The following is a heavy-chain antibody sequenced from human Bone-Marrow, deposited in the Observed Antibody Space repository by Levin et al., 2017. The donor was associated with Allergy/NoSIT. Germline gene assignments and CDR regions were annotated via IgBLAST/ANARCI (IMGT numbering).Heavy chain of an antibody. CDR3: AISKWLRDLWY. D-gene: IGHD5-12*01. Sequence: GESLKISCAASGFTFSSYAMHWVRQAPGKGLEWVAVISYDGSNKYYADSVKGRFTISRDNSKNTLYLQMNSLRAEDTAVYYCAISKWLRDLWYWGQGTLVTVSS. J-gene: IGHJ4*02. CDR1: GFTFSSYA. V-gene: IGHV3-30-3*01. CDR2: ISYDGSNK.